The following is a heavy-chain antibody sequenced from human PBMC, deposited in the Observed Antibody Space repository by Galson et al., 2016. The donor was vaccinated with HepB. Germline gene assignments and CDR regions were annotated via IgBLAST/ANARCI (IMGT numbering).Heavy chain of an antibody. V-gene: IGHV3-30*18. J-gene: IGHJ4*01. D-gene: IGHD5-24*01. CDR1: GFGFSSYG. CDR2: ISYDGSNE. Sequence: SLRLSCAASGFGFSSYGIHWVRQAPGKGLEWVTFISYDGSNEYYADSVKGRFTISRDNSKNMLYLQMNSLRPEDTALYYCAKLTDEVNRHGYNYEPWDYWGHGTLVTVSS. CDR3: AKLTDEVNRHGYNYEPWDY.